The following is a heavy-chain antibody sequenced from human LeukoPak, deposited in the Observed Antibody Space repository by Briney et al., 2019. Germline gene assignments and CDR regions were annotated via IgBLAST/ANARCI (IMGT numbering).Heavy chain of an antibody. D-gene: IGHD4-17*01. V-gene: IGHV3-23*01. CDR3: AKETPKLYYGDYVGDAFDI. CDR1: GFTFSSYA. CDR2: ISGSGGST. J-gene: IGHJ3*02. Sequence: PGGSLRLSCAASGFTFSSYAMSRVRQAPGKGLEWVSAISGSGGSTYYADSVKGRFTISRDNSKNTLYLQMNSLRAEDTAVYYCAKETPKLYYGDYVGDAFDIWGQGTMVTVSS.